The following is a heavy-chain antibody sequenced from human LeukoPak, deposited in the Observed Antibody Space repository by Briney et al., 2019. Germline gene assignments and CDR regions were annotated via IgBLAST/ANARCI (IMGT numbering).Heavy chain of an antibody. V-gene: IGHV3-23*01. CDR2: LSGSGSNT. J-gene: IGHJ4*02. D-gene: IGHD3-10*01. Sequence: GGSLRLSCAASGFTFSSYGMSWVRQAPGKGLEWAPGLSGSGSNTYYADSVKGRFTISRDNSKNTLYLQMNGLRAEDTAVCYCARGPGSRGIFDYWGQGTLVTVSS. CDR3: ARGPGSRGIFDY. CDR1: GFTFSSYG.